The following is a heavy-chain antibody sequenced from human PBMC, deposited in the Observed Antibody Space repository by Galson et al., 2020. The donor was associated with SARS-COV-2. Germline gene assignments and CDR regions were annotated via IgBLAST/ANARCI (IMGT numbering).Heavy chain of an antibody. J-gene: IGHJ4*02. CDR3: ARVRGSGWYDY. CDR1: GYPFTGYH. CDR2: IDPDSGGT. V-gene: IGHV1-2*02. Sequence: GESLKISCKASGYPFTGYHLYWVRQAPGKGLGWMGWIDPDSGGTRYAQQFNGRVTMTRDMSISTTYMEVNRLTSDDTALYYCARVRGSGWYDYWGQGTLVTVSS. D-gene: IGHD6-19*01.